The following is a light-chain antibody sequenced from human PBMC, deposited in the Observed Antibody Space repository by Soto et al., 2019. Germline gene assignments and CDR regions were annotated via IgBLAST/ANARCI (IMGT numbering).Light chain of an antibody. CDR3: AAWDDSLSGPGV. CDR1: SSNIGNFY. Sequence: QSVLTQPPSASGTPGQRVTISCSGRSSNIGNFYVYWYQQLPGTAPKLLIYKNNQRPLGVPDRFSGSKSGTSVSLAISGLRSEDEADYYCAAWDDSLSGPGVFGGGTQMDVL. J-gene: IGLJ7*01. V-gene: IGLV1-47*01. CDR2: KNN.